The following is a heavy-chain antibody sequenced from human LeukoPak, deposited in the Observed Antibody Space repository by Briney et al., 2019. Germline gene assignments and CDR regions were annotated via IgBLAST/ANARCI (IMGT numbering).Heavy chain of an antibody. CDR2: MNPNSGGT. J-gene: IGHJ4*02. CDR3: ARSPHILTGENFDY. V-gene: IGHV1-2*02. D-gene: IGHD3-9*01. CDR1: GYTFTSYD. Sequence: ASVKVSCKASGYTFTSYDINWVRQATGQGLEWMRWMNPNSGGTNYAQKFQGRVTMTRDTSITTAYMEMSRLRSDDTALYYCARSPHILTGENFDYWGQGTLVTVSS.